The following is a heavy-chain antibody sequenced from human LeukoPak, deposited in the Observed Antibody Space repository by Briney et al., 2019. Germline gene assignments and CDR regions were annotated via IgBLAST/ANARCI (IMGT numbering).Heavy chain of an antibody. V-gene: IGHV3-23*01. CDR3: AKRLMGATTVDY. J-gene: IGHJ4*02. CDR1: GFTFSSYA. Sequence: GGSLRLSCAASGFTFSSYAMSWVRQAPGKGLERVSAISGSGGSTYYADSVKGRFTISRDNSKNTLYLQMNSLRAEDTAVYYCAKRLMGATTVDYWGQGTLVTVSS. CDR2: ISGSGGST. D-gene: IGHD1-26*01.